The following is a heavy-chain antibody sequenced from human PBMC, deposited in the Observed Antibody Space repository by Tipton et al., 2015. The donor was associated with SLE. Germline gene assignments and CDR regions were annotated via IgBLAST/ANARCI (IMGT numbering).Heavy chain of an antibody. CDR2: INHSGST. CDR3: ARAPQWLVSNAFDI. CDR1: GGSFSGYY. D-gene: IGHD6-19*01. V-gene: IGHV4-34*01. Sequence: TLSLTCAVYGGSFSGYYWSWIRQPPGKGLEWIGEINHSGSTNYHPSLKSRVIISVDTSKNQFSLKLSSVTAADTAVYYCARAPQWLVSNAFDIWGQGTMVTVSS. J-gene: IGHJ3*02.